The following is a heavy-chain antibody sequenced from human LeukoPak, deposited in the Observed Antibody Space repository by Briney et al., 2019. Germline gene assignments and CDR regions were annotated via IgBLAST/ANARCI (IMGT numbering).Heavy chain of an antibody. CDR1: GVTFSGYS. D-gene: IGHD1-26*01. CDR3: VRDRGEFSYSHDY. CDR2: IHHSGSA. J-gene: IGHJ4*02. Sequence: LRLSCAASGVTFSGYSMNWVRQPPGKGLEWIGEIHHSGSANYNPSLKSRVTISLDTSENHFSLRLSSVTAADTAVYYCVRDRGEFSYSHDYWGQGTLVTVSS. V-gene: IGHV4-34*01.